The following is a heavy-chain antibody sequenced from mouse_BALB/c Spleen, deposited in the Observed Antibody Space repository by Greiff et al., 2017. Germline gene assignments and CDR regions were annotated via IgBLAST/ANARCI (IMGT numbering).Heavy chain of an antibody. J-gene: IGHJ3*01. CDR3: ARDELGSWFAY. Sequence: QLLESGPELVKPGASVKVSCKASGYAFTSYNMYWVKQSPGKSLEWIGYIDPYNGGTSYNQKFKGKATLTVDKSSSTAYMHLNSLTSEDSAVYYCARDELGSWFAYWGQGTLVTVSA. V-gene: IGHV1S135*01. CDR2: IDPYNGGT. CDR1: GYAFTSYN. D-gene: IGHD4-1*01.